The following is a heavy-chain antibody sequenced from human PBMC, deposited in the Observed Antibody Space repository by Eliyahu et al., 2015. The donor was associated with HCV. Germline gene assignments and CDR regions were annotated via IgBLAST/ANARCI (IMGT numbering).Heavy chain of an antibody. V-gene: IGHV3-66*01. CDR1: GFTVSSNY. CDR2: IYSGGST. D-gene: IGHD3-22*01. J-gene: IGHJ4*02. CDR3: ASYYYDSSGYYYGDY. Sequence: EVQLVESGGGLVQPGGSLRLSCAASGFTVSSNYMSWVRQAPGKGLEWVSVIYSGGSTYYADSVKGRFTISRDNSKNTLYLQMNSLRAEDTAVYYCASYYYDSSGYYYGDYWGQGTLVTVSS.